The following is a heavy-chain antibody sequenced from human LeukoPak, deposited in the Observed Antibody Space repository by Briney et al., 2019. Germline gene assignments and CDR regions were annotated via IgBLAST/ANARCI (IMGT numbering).Heavy chain of an antibody. CDR2: ITGNSGST. V-gene: IGHV3-23*01. D-gene: IGHD3-10*02. Sequence: PGGSLRLSCAASGFTFSSYAMTWVRQAPGKGLEWVSSITGNSGSTYYTDSVKGRFTISRDNSKNTLYLQMNSLRDEDTAVYYCANDQELVRGLEYWGQGTLVTVSS. J-gene: IGHJ4*02. CDR1: GFTFSSYA. CDR3: ANDQELVRGLEY.